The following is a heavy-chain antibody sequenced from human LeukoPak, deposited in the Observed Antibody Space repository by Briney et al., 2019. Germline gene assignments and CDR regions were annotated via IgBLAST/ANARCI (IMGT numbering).Heavy chain of an antibody. D-gene: IGHD5-12*01. CDR1: GGSISTSNYY. Sequence: SETLSLTCTVSGGSISTSNYYWGWIRQPPGKGLEWIGNILYSGSTYYSPSLKSRVTISLDTSRNQFSLKLTSVTAADTAVYYCAKSNGYSLVDIWGQGTMVTVSS. V-gene: IGHV4-39*07. J-gene: IGHJ3*02. CDR3: AKSNGYSLVDI. CDR2: ILYSGST.